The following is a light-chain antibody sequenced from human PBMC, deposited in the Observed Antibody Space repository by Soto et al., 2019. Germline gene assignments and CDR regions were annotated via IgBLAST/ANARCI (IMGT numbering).Light chain of an antibody. V-gene: IGKV3-15*01. Sequence: EIVMTHSPASLSVSPGERATLSCRASQRISTNLAWYQHIPGQAPRLLIFDASTRATGVPARFSGSGSGTDFTLTISSLQSEDFAVYYCQQYNNWPYTFGQGTKVEIK. CDR3: QQYNNWPYT. CDR2: DAS. CDR1: QRISTN. J-gene: IGKJ2*01.